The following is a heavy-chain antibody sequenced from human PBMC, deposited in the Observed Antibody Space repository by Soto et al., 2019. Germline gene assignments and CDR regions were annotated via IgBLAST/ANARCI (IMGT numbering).Heavy chain of an antibody. Sequence: SETLSLTCTVSGDSISSADNFWTWIRQHPGKGLEWIGYIYRTGTSHYNPSLRSRGTISVDTSQNQFSLKLSSVTAADTAVYYCARRMDAVDAFDIWGQGTMVTVSS. CDR3: ARRMDAVDAFDI. J-gene: IGHJ3*02. CDR1: GDSISSADNF. D-gene: IGHD2-2*03. CDR2: IYRTGTS. V-gene: IGHV4-31*03.